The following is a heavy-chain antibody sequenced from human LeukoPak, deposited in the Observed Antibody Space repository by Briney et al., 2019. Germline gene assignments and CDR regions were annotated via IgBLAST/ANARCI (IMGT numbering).Heavy chain of an antibody. CDR2: INPNSGGT. CDR3: ARSAVAGFYYYYYMDV. D-gene: IGHD6-19*01. CDR1: GYTFTGYY. V-gene: IGHV1-2*02. Sequence: ASVKVSCKASGYTFTGYYMHWVRQAPGQGLEWMGWINPNSGGTNYAQKFQGRVTMTRDTSISTAYMELSRLRSDDTAVYYCARSAVAGFYYYYYMDVWGKGTTATVSS. J-gene: IGHJ6*03.